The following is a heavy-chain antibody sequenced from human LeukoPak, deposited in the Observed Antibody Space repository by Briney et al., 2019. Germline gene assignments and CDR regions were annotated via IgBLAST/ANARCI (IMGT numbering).Heavy chain of an antibody. CDR1: GFTFSSYA. J-gene: IGHJ6*03. V-gene: IGHV3-23*01. CDR3: AKDIGATDTNLEWWFYYYYMDV. Sequence: GGSLRLSCAASGFTFSSYAMSWVRQAPGKGLEWVSAISGSGGSTYYADSVKGRFTISRDNSKNTLYLQMNSLRAEGTAVYYCAKDIGATDTNLEWWFYYYYMDVWGKGTTVTVSS. CDR2: ISGSGGST. D-gene: IGHD3-3*01.